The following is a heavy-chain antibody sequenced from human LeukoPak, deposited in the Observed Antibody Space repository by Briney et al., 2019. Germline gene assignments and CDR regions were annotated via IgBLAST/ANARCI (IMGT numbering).Heavy chain of an antibody. D-gene: IGHD3-10*01. V-gene: IGHV5-51*01. CDR1: GYNFSDYW. Sequence: GESLKISCRGSGYNFSDYWIGWVRQMPGKGLEWMGIIYPGDSDTRYSPSFQGQVTISADKSTSTAYLQWSSLKASDTAMYYCARPGGVSPYYFFDYWGQGALVTVSS. CDR3: ARPGGVSPYYFFDY. CDR2: IYPGDSDT. J-gene: IGHJ4*02.